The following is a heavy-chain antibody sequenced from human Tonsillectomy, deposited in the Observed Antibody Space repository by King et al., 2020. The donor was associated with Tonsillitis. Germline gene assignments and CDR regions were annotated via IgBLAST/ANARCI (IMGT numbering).Heavy chain of an antibody. CDR3: ARDTAGRGCFDY. Sequence: QLVQSGAEVKKPGASVKVFCKASGYTFTSYYMHWVRQAPGQGLEWMGIINPSGGSTSYAQKFQGRVTMTRDTSTSTVYMELSSLRSEDTAVYYCARDTAGRGCFDYWGQGTLVTVSS. CDR2: INPSGGST. J-gene: IGHJ4*02. V-gene: IGHV1-46*03. CDR1: GYTFTSYY. D-gene: IGHD6-19*01.